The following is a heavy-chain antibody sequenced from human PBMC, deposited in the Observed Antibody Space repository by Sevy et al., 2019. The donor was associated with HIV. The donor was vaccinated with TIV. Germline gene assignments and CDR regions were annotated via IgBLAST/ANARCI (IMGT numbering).Heavy chain of an antibody. CDR2: ISDNSGST. J-gene: IGHJ6*02. CDR1: GFRFSSYA. Sequence: GSLRLSCAASGFRFSSYAMNWVRQAPGKGLEWVSGISDNSGSTYYADSVKGRFTISRDNSKKTLYLQMNSLRVEDTAVYLCAKDLYTSSSVDYYYFYGMDVWGQGTTVTVSS. CDR3: AKDLYTSSSVDYYYFYGMDV. V-gene: IGHV3-23*01. D-gene: IGHD6-6*01.